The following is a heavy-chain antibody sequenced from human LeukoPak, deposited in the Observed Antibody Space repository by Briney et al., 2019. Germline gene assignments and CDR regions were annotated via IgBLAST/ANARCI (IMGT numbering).Heavy chain of an antibody. D-gene: IGHD2-2*01. CDR1: GFTFSSYA. V-gene: IGHV3-23*01. CDR3: AKDPIVVVPAAHDY. CDR2: ISGGGGST. Sequence: PGGSLRLSCAASGFTFSSYAMSWVRQAPGKGLEWVSAISGGGGSTYYADSVKGRFTISRDNSKNTLYLQMNSLRAEDTAVYYCAKDPIVVVPAAHDYWGQGTLVTVSS. J-gene: IGHJ4*02.